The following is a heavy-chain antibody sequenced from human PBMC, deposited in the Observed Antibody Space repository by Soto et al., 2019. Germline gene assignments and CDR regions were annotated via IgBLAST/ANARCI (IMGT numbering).Heavy chain of an antibody. Sequence: PSETLSLTCTVSGGSISSYYWSWIRQPPGKGLEWIGYIYYSGSTNYNPSLKSRVTISVDTSKNQFSLKLSSVTAADTAVYYCARSPLLFIAVAGFSPYYFDYWGQGTLVTVSS. CDR2: IYYSGST. CDR1: GGSISSYY. V-gene: IGHV4-59*08. J-gene: IGHJ4*02. D-gene: IGHD6-19*01. CDR3: ARSPLLFIAVAGFSPYYFDY.